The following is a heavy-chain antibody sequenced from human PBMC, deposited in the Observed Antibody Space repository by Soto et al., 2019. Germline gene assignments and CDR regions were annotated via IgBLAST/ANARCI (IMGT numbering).Heavy chain of an antibody. CDR1: GGTFSNYA. CDR3: ARTPFEIASAGTYYFDY. V-gene: IGHV1-69*06. Sequence: SVNVSCKASGGTFSNYAVSWVRQAPGHGLQWMGGIIPLFGTPDYAQTFQGRVTISADTSTGTAYMELSSLRSDDTAVYYCARTPFEIASAGTYYFDYWGQGTLVTVSS. J-gene: IGHJ4*02. CDR2: IIPLFGTP. D-gene: IGHD6-13*01.